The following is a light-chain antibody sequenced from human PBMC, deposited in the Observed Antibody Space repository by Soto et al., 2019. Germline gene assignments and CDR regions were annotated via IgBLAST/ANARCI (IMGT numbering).Light chain of an antibody. J-gene: IGKJ1*01. CDR2: GVS. CDR3: QHYGDSSWT. CDR1: QSVTTR. Sequence: IVLTQSPGTLSLSPGERVTLSCRASQSVTTRLAWYQHKPGQAPTLLIYGVSSRATGIPDRFSGSGSGTDFTLTISRVEPEDFAVYFCQHYGDSSWTFGQGSRVEIK. V-gene: IGKV3-20*01.